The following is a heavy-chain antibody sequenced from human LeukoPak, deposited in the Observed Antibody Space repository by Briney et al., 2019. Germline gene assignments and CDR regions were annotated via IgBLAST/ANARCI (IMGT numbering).Heavy chain of an antibody. CDR3: TFRGPLGYSSNWYYNF. J-gene: IGHJ4*02. Sequence: GGSLGLSCTASGFSFSNAYMSWVRQAPGKGLEWVGRIKGKSDDEATEYAAPVRGRFTLSRDDSKSTVYLQMSSLKTEDTAVYYCTFRGPLGYSSNWYYNFWGQGTLVTVSS. V-gene: IGHV3-15*01. D-gene: IGHD6-13*01. CDR1: GFSFSNAY. CDR2: IKGKSDDEAT.